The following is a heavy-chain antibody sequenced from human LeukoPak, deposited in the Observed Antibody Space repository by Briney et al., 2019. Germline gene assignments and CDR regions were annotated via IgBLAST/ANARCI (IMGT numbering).Heavy chain of an antibody. CDR1: GFTFNNYN. D-gene: IGHD5-12*01. Sequence: GGSLRLSCTASGFTFNNYNMNWVRQAPGKGLEWVSYITSTSSTIYYADSVKGRSTISRDNAKNSLYLQMNSLRAEDTAVYYCARDHSGYDPTYFDYWGQGTLVTVSS. CDR2: ITSTSSTI. V-gene: IGHV3-48*04. CDR3: ARDHSGYDPTYFDY. J-gene: IGHJ4*02.